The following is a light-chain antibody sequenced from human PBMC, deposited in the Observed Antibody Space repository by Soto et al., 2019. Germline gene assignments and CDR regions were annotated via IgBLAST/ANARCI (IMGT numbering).Light chain of an antibody. V-gene: IGKV3-20*01. CDR3: QQYGSSPWT. CDR1: QSVSSNY. CDR2: GAS. J-gene: IGKJ1*01. Sequence: EFVLTQSPGTLSLSPGERATLSCRASQSVSSNYLAWYQQKPGQAPRPLIYGASSRATGIPDRFSGSGAGTDFTLTISRLESEDFAVYYCQQYGSSPWTFGQGTKV.